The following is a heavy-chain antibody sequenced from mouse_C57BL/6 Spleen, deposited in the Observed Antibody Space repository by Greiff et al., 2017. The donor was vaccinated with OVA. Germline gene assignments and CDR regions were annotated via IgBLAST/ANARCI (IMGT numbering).Heavy chain of an antibody. CDR1: GFTFSSYA. Sequence: EVQVVESGGGLVKPGGSLKLSCAASGFTFSSYAMSWVRQTPEKRLEWVATISDGGSYTYYPDNVKGRFTISRDNAKNNLYLQMSHLKSEDTAMYYCARDYDSLFAYWGQGTLVTVSA. D-gene: IGHD2-12*01. CDR3: ARDYDSLFAY. CDR2: ISDGGSYT. J-gene: IGHJ3*01. V-gene: IGHV5-4*01.